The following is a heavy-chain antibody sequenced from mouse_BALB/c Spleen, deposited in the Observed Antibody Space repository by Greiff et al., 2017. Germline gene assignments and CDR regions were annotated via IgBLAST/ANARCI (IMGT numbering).Heavy chain of an antibody. J-gene: IGHJ4*01. V-gene: IGHV3-2*02. CDR3: ARSPSIYYDYDVAMDY. D-gene: IGHD2-4*01. CDR2: ISYSGST. CDR1: GYSITSDYA. Sequence: VQLKQSGPGLVKPSQSLSLTCTVTGYSITSDYAWNWIRQFPGNKLEWMGYISYSGSTSYNPSLKSRISITRDTSKNQFFLQLNSVTTEDTATYYCARSPSIYYDYDVAMDYWGQGTSVTVSS.